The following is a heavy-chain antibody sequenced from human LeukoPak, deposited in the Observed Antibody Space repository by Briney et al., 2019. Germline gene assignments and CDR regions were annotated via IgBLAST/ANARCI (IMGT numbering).Heavy chain of an antibody. CDR3: ARHGEYYFDY. V-gene: IGHV4-34*01. D-gene: IGHD3-10*01. J-gene: IGHJ4*02. CDR2: ISRRGNT. CDR1: GGSLSGRY. Sequence: SETLSLTCAVYGGSLSGRYWSWFRQPPGKGLEWIGQISRRGNTNYTPYLKSRVTISVDTSKNQLSLKLSTVTAADTALYYCARHGEYYFDYWGQGTLVTVSS.